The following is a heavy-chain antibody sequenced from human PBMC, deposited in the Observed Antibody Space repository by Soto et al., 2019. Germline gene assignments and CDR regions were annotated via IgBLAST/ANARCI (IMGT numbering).Heavy chain of an antibody. J-gene: IGHJ6*03. V-gene: IGHV3-15*01. Sequence: GGSLRLSCAPSGFTFSNAWMSWVRQAPGKGLEWVGRIKSKTDGGTTDYAAPVKGRFTISRDDSKNTLYLQMNSLKTEDTAVYYCTTDVTIFGVGPKAEGYYYYMDVWGKGTTVTVSS. CDR2: IKSKTDGGTT. D-gene: IGHD3-3*01. CDR1: GFTFSNAW. CDR3: TTDVTIFGVGPKAEGYYYYMDV.